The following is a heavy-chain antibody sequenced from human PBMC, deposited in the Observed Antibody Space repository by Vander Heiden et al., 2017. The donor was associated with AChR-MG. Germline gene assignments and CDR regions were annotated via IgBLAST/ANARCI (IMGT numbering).Heavy chain of an antibody. Sequence: EVQLVESGGGLIQPGGSLRLSCAASGFTVSSNYMSWVRQAPGKGLEWVSVIYSGGSTYYADSVKGRFTIPRDNSKNTLYLQMNSLRAEETAVYYCARDLTSSGLVNYYYGMDVWGQGTTVTVSS. CDR2: IYSGGST. D-gene: IGHD6-19*01. CDR3: ARDLTSSGLVNYYYGMDV. V-gene: IGHV3-53*01. CDR1: GFTVSSNY. J-gene: IGHJ6*02.